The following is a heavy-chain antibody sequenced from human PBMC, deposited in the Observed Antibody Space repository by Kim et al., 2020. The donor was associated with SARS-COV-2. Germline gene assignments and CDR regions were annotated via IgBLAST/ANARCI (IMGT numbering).Heavy chain of an antibody. CDR1: GGSFSGYY. CDR3: AREPTEYCSSTSCYDFDWFDP. J-gene: IGHJ5*02. CDR2: INHSGST. D-gene: IGHD2-2*01. Sequence: SETLSLTCAVYGGSFSGYYWSWIRQPPGKGLEWIGEINHSGSTNYNPSLKSRVTISVDTSKNQFSLKLSSVTAADTAVYYCAREPTEYCSSTSCYDFDWFDPRGQGTLVTVSS. V-gene: IGHV4-34*01.